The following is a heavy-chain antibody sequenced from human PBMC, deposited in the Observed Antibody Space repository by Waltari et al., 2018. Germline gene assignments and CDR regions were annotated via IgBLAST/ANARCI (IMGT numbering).Heavy chain of an antibody. CDR3: ATGGGFGEPTHAFDI. CDR2: VDPEEGKP. V-gene: IGHV1-69-2*01. D-gene: IGHD3-10*01. CDR1: GYTFTDYY. Sequence: EVQLVQSGAEVKKPGATVKISCKVSGYTFTDYYMHWVQQAPGKGLEWMGLVDPEEGKPKEAEKFKGRSTIPGDTPTATATRGLSSLRPEDPALYSWATGGGFGEPTHAFDIWGQGTMVTVSS. J-gene: IGHJ3*02.